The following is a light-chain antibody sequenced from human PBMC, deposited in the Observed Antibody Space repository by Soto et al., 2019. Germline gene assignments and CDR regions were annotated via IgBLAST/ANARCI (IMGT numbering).Light chain of an antibody. Sequence: IQMTQSPSPLSASVGDRVTITCRASQGISNELGWYQQRPGKAPKVLIYGASNLQSGVPSRFSGSASGTDFTLTISSLQPEDFATYYCLQNNRYPWTFGQGTKVDIK. V-gene: IGKV1-6*01. CDR2: GAS. J-gene: IGKJ1*01. CDR3: LQNNRYPWT. CDR1: QGISNE.